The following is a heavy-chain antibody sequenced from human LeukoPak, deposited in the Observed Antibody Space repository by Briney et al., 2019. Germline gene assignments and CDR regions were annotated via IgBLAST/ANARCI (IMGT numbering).Heavy chain of an antibody. Sequence: ASVKVSCKASGYSFASYDISWIRQAPGQGLEWMGWLDANSESSGYSQQFQGRGNMTENTSLSTAYLELTNLRSDDTAVYYCARGMTSVRNDYYFDYWGQGTLVVVSS. CDR2: LDANSESS. CDR3: ARGMTSVRNDYYFDY. V-gene: IGHV1-8*01. J-gene: IGHJ4*02. D-gene: IGHD1-1*01. CDR1: GYSFASYD.